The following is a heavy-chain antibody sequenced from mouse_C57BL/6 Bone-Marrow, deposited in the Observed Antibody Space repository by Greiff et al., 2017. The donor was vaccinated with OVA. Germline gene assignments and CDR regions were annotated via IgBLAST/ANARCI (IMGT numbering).Heavy chain of an antibody. D-gene: IGHD4-1*01. CDR3: AKNKGNWDWYFDV. CDR2: IWSGGST. CDR1: GFSLTSYG. Sequence: VHLVESGPGLVQPSQSLSITCTVSGFSLTSYGVHWVRQSPGKGLEWLGVIWSGGSTDYNAAFMSRLSITKDNSKSQVFFKMNSLQADDTAIYYCAKNKGNWDWYFDVWGTGTTVTVSS. V-gene: IGHV2-5*01. J-gene: IGHJ1*03.